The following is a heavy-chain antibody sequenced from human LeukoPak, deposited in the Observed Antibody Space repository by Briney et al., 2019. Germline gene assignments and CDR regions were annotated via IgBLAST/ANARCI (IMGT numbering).Heavy chain of an antibody. V-gene: IGHV3-23*01. CDR3: AKDAVAPGSGGDYFDY. CDR1: GFTFSSNA. Sequence: GGSLRLSCAASGFTFSSNAMSWVRQAPGKGLEWVSVITGNGGRTYYTESVKGGFTISRDNSKNTLSLQMNSLRAEDTAVYYCAKDAVAPGSGGDYFDYWGHGTLVTVSS. J-gene: IGHJ4*01. CDR2: ITGNGGRT. D-gene: IGHD3-10*01.